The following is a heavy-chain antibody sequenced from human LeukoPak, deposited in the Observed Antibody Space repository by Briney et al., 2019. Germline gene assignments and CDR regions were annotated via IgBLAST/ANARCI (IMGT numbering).Heavy chain of an antibody. V-gene: IGHV4-39*07. CDR1: GGSISSSSYY. CDR2: IYYSGST. Sequence: SETLSLTCTVSGGSISSSSYYWGWIRQPPGKGLEWIGSIYYSGSTYYNPSLKCRVTISVDTSKNQFSLKLSSVTAADTAVYYCARDNRGPYYYYYMDVWGKGTTVTVSS. D-gene: IGHD3-16*01. CDR3: ARDNRGPYYYYYMDV. J-gene: IGHJ6*03.